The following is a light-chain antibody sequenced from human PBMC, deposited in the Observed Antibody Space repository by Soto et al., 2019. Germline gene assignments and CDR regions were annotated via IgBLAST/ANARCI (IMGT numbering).Light chain of an antibody. CDR3: QQRSNWPPL. V-gene: IGKV3-11*01. CDR1: QSVSSY. J-gene: IGKJ4*01. CDR2: DAS. Sequence: EIVLTQSPATLSLSPGERATLSCRASQSVSSYLSWYQQKPGKAPRLLIYDASNRATGIPARFSGSGSGADFTLTISRLEPEDFAVYYCQQRSNWPPLFGGGTKVEIK.